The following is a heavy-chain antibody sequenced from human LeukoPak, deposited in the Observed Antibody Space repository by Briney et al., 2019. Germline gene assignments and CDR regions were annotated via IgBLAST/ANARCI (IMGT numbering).Heavy chain of an antibody. CDR3: ARDRGVTTRPRGYFDF. J-gene: IGHJ4*02. CDR2: ISSGSSTI. D-gene: IGHD1-1*01. Sequence: GGSLRLSCAASGFIFSRYSMNWVRQAPGKGLEWVSYISSGSSTIYYADSVKGRSTISRDSANSLHLQMNSLRDEDTAVYYCARDRGVTTRPRGYFDFWGQGTLVTVSS. V-gene: IGHV3-48*02. CDR1: GFIFSRYS.